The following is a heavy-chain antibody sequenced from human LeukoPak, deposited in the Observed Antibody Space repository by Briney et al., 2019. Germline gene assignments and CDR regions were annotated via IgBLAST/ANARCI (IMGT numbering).Heavy chain of an antibody. CDR2: ISSSSYI. J-gene: IGHJ4*02. D-gene: IGHD1-26*01. Sequence: GSLRLSCAASGFTFSSYSMTWVRQAPGKGLEWVSSISSSSYIYYGDSVKGRFTISRDNAKNSLYLQMNSLRAEDTAVYYCAGDLGVGARGDYWGQGTLVTVSS. CDR3: AGDLGVGARGDY. CDR1: GFTFSSYS. V-gene: IGHV3-21*01.